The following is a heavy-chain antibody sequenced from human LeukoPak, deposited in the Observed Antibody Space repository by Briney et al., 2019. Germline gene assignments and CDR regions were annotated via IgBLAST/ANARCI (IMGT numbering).Heavy chain of an antibody. CDR2: ISYDGSNK. J-gene: IGHJ4*02. CDR3: ARDRYYYDSSGPLLFDY. Sequence: GGSLRLSCAASGFTFSSYAMHWVRQAPGKGLEWVAVISYDGSNKYYADSVKGRFTISRDNSKNTLYLQMNSLRAEDTAVYYCARDRYYYDSSGPLLFDYWGQGTLVTVSS. V-gene: IGHV3-30-3*01. D-gene: IGHD3-22*01. CDR1: GFTFSSYA.